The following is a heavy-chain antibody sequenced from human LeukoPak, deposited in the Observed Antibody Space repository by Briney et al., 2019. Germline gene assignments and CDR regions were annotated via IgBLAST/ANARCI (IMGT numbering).Heavy chain of an antibody. Sequence: GGSLRLSCAASGFIFSDYYMSWIRQAPGKGLEWVSYISSSGSTMYYTDSVKGRFTISRDNAKDSLYLQMNSLRAEDTAVYYCAKDSWSYSSGWYFDYWGQGTLVTVSS. V-gene: IGHV3-11*01. CDR1: GFIFSDYY. CDR3: AKDSWSYSSGWYFDY. D-gene: IGHD6-19*01. J-gene: IGHJ4*02. CDR2: ISSSGSTM.